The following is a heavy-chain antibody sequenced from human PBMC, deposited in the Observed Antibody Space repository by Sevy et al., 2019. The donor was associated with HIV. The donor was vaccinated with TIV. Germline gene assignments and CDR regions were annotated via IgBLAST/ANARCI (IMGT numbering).Heavy chain of an antibody. D-gene: IGHD2-2*01. Sequence: GGSLRLSCAASGFIFSSYWMSWVRQAPGKGLEWVANLNQDGSEKHYADSVKGRFSISRDNAKNSLYVQMKSLRADDTAVYYCARGGCSSTRCYQVGDWFDSWGQGALVTVSS. CDR3: ARGGCSSTRCYQVGDWFDS. J-gene: IGHJ5*01. CDR1: GFIFSSYW. V-gene: IGHV3-7*01. CDR2: LNQDGSEK.